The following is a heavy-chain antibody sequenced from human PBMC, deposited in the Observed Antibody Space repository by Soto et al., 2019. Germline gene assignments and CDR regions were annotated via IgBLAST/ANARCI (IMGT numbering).Heavy chain of an antibody. V-gene: IGHV3-48*01. J-gene: IGHJ6*02. CDR1: GFTFSSYS. Sequence: PGGSLRLSCAASGFTFSSYSMNWVRQAPGKGPEWVSYISSGSGTIYYADSVKGRFIISRHNAKNSLYLQMSSLRAEDTAVYYCARDSGSSSDYYGMDVWGQGTTVTVSS. CDR3: ARDSGSSSDYYGMDV. CDR2: ISSGSGTI. D-gene: IGHD6-13*01.